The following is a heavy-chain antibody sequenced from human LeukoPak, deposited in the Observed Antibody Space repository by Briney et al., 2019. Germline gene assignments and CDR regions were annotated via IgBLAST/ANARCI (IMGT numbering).Heavy chain of an antibody. Sequence: PGGSLRLSCAASGFTFSSYAMHWVRQAPGKGLEWVAVISYDGSNKYYADSVKGRFTISRDNSKNTLYLQMNSLRAEDTAVYYCANPPCYACYFDYWGQGTLVTVSS. CDR1: GFTFSSYA. CDR2: ISYDGSNK. J-gene: IGHJ4*02. CDR3: ANPPCYACYFDY. V-gene: IGHV3-30-3*01. D-gene: IGHD2-2*01.